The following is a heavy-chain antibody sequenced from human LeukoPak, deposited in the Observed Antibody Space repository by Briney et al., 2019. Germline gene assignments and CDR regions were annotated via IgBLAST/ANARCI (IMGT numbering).Heavy chain of an antibody. CDR3: ARESPYSSGWYGHRAGYYFDY. V-gene: IGHV3-21*01. CDR2: ISSSSSYI. D-gene: IGHD6-19*01. J-gene: IGHJ4*02. CDR1: GFAFDDYA. Sequence: PGGSLRLSCAASGFAFDDYAMNWVRQAPGKGLEWVSSISSSSSYIYYADSVKGRFTISRDNAKNSLYLQMNSLRAEDTAVYYCARESPYSSGWYGHRAGYYFDYWGQGTLVTVSS.